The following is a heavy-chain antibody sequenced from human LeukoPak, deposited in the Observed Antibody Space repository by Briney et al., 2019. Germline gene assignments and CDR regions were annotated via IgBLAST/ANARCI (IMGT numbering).Heavy chain of an antibody. CDR3: ARDNSVRDEAWWFNP. V-gene: IGHV1-46*01. CDR2: ISPSGGST. Sequence: ASVTVSCTASGYTFTIYAMNWVRQAPGQGPEGMGVISPSGGSTTYAQKFQGRVTLTRDMSTSTDYLELSSLRSEDTAVYYCARDNSVRDEAWWFNPWGQGTLVTVSS. J-gene: IGHJ5*02. CDR1: GYTFTIYA. D-gene: IGHD5-24*01.